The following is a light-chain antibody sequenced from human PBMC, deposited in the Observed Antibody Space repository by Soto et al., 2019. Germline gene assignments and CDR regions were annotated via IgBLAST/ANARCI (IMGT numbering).Light chain of an antibody. V-gene: IGKV1-39*01. CDR2: AAS. Sequence: DIQMTQSPSSLSASVGDRVTITGRASQSISSYLNWYQQKPGRAPKFLIYAASNLQSGVPSRFSGSGSGTEFTLTISSLQPEDFATYYCHQSYSTLAFGPGTRVDVK. CDR1: QSISSY. J-gene: IGKJ3*01. CDR3: HQSYSTLA.